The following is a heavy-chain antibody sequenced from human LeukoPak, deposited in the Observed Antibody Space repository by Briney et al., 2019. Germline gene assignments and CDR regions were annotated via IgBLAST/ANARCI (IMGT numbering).Heavy chain of an antibody. J-gene: IGHJ4*02. CDR1: GYTFTSYG. Sequence: ASVKVSCKASGYTFTSYGISWVRQAPGQGLKGLRWFRAYNGNTNYAQKLQGRVTMTTDTSTSTAYMELRSLRSDDTAVYYCARGPYCSGGTCYSQYFDYWGQGTLVTVSS. V-gene: IGHV1-18*01. CDR3: ARGPYCSGGTCYSQYFDY. D-gene: IGHD2-15*01. CDR2: FRAYNGNT.